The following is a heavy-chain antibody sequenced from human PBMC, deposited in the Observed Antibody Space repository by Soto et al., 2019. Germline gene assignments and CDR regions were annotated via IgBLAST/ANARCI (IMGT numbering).Heavy chain of an antibody. CDR1: GDSVSSNSAT. J-gene: IGHJ5*02. CDR2: TYYRSKWYN. D-gene: IGHD3-16*01. Sequence: SQTLSLTCAISGDSVSSNSATWNWIRQSPSRGLEWLGRTYYRSKWYNDYAISVKGRITINPDTSKNQFSLQLNSVTPEDTAVYYCGRAHLGTDRYTLEPFAPWGQGTLVTVSS. CDR3: GRAHLGTDRYTLEPFAP. V-gene: IGHV6-1*01.